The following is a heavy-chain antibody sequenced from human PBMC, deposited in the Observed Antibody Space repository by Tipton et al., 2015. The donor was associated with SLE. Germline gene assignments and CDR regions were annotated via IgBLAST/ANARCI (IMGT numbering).Heavy chain of an antibody. V-gene: IGHV4-61*02. CDR2: IYTSGST. D-gene: IGHD6-19*01. Sequence: LRLSCTVSGGSISSGSYYWSWIRQPAGQGLEWIGRIYTSGSTNYNPSLKSRVTISVDTSKNQFSLKLSSVTAADTAVYYCAREPVAGTDYWGQGTLVTVSS. CDR3: AREPVAGTDY. J-gene: IGHJ4*02. CDR1: GGSISSGSYY.